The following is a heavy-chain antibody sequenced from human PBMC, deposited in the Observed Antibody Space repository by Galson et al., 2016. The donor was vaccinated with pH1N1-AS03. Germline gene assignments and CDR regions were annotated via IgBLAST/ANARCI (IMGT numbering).Heavy chain of an antibody. CDR3: ARGRVFDDSYYGLDV. CDR1: GFDFSRSP. V-gene: IGHV3-30*09. CDR2: ISFESSNK. Sequence: LRLSCATSGFDFSRSPMHWVRQAPGKGLEWVSVISFESSNKRYADSGEGRLVISRDNSNNMVYLQMNSLRSEDTAVYYCARGRVFDDSYYGLDVWGQGTTVIASS. J-gene: IGHJ6*02. D-gene: IGHD3-10*02.